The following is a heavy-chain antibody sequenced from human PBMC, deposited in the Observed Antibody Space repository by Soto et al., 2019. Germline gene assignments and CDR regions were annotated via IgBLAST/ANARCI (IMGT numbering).Heavy chain of an antibody. Sequence: SETLSLTCTVSGGSISSYYWSWIRQPPGKGLEWIGYIYYSGSTNYNPSPKSRVTISVDTSKNQFSLKLSSVTAADTAVYYCARCRRGYDYYFDYWGQGTLVTVSS. CDR3: ARCRRGYDYYFDY. V-gene: IGHV4-59*08. CDR1: GGSISSYY. D-gene: IGHD5-12*01. CDR2: IYYSGST. J-gene: IGHJ4*02.